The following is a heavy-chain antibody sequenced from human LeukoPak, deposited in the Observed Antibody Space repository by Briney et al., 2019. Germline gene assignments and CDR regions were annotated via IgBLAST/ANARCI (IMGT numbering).Heavy chain of an antibody. D-gene: IGHD1-26*01. CDR1: GGSISSSNW. CDR3: ARSGSYSRRNFDY. CDR2: IYHSGST. Sequence: PSGTLSLTCAVSGGSISSSNWWSRVRQPPGKGLEWIGEIYHSGSTNYNPSLKSRVTISVDKSKNQFSLKLSSVTAADTAVYYCARSGSYSRRNFDYWGQGTLVTVST. V-gene: IGHV4-4*02. J-gene: IGHJ4*02.